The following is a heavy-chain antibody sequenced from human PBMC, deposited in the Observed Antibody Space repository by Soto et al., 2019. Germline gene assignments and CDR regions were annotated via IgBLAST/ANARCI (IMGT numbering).Heavy chain of an antibody. CDR1: GFTFSSYW. CDR3: AREIVVGPAAMEYYFDY. D-gene: IGHD2-2*01. Sequence: EVQLVESGGGLVQPGGSLRLSCAASGFTFSSYWMSWVRQAPGKGLEWVANIKQDGSEKYYVDSVKGRFTISRDNAKNSLYLQMNSLRAEDTAVYYCAREIVVGPAAMEYYFDYWGQGTLVTVSS. J-gene: IGHJ4*02. V-gene: IGHV3-7*01. CDR2: IKQDGSEK.